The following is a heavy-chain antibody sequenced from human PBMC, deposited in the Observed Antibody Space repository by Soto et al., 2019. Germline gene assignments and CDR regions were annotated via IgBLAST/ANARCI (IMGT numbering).Heavy chain of an antibody. D-gene: IGHD6-6*01. CDR2: ISYDGTNK. J-gene: IGHJ6*02. CDR1: GFAFESFA. V-gene: IGHV3-30-3*01. Sequence: QIHLVESGGGVDQPGRSLRLSCAASGFAFESFAMHWVRQSPGKGLEWVAVISYDGTNKYYADSAKGRFTISRDNSNNTLYLQMNSLRPEDTGVFYCARDPPTAARRGYHYGMDVWGQGTTVTVSS. CDR3: ARDPPTAARRGYHYGMDV.